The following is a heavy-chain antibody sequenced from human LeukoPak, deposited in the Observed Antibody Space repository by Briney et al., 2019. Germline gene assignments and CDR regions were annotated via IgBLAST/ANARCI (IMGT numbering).Heavy chain of an antibody. CDR2: ISYDGSNK. Sequence: GGSLRLSCAASGFTFSSYAMHWVRQAPGKGLEWAAVISYDGSNKYYADSVKGRFTISRDNSKNTLYLQMNSLRAEDTAVYYCARSLYDFWSGYFLYYYYYMDVWGKGTTVTVSS. V-gene: IGHV3-30-3*01. CDR1: GFTFSSYA. CDR3: ARSLYDFWSGYFLYYYYYMDV. J-gene: IGHJ6*03. D-gene: IGHD3-3*01.